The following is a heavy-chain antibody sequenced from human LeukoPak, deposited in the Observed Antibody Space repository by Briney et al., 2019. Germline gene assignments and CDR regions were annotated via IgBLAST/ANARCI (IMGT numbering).Heavy chain of an antibody. D-gene: IGHD3-22*01. J-gene: IGHJ2*01. CDR3: ASTDPIEYSDSSGSYCYFDL. CDR1: GGSISSSSYY. V-gene: IGHV4-39*01. Sequence: KSSETLSLTCTVSGGSISSSSYYWGWIRQPPGKGLEWIGSIYYSGSTYYNPPLKSRVTISVDTSKNQSSLKLSSVTAADTAVYYCASTDPIEYSDSSGSYCYFDLWGRGTLVTVSS. CDR2: IYYSGST.